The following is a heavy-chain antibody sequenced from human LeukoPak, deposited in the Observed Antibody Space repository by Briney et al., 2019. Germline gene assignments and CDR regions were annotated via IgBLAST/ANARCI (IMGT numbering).Heavy chain of an antibody. D-gene: IGHD3-22*01. V-gene: IGHV1-24*01. CDR1: GYTLTDLS. Sequence: ASVKVSCKVSGYTLTDLSINWVRQAPGKGLEWMGGFDPEDGETIYAQRFQGRVTMTEDTSTHTAYMELSSLRSEDAAVYYCATGSYYYDSSGYQGYFQHWGQGTLVTVSS. J-gene: IGHJ1*01. CDR3: ATGSYYYDSSGYQGYFQH. CDR2: FDPEDGET.